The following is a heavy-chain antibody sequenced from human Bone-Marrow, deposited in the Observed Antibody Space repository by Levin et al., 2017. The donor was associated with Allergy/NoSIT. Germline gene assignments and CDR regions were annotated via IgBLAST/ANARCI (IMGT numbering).Heavy chain of an antibody. D-gene: IGHD6-19*01. CDR2: IYYSGST. CDR3: ARLSSGWPLDY. J-gene: IGHJ4*02. Sequence: SETLSLTCTVSGGSISSSSYYWGWIRQPPGKGLEWIGSIYYSGSTYYNPSLKSRVTISVDTSKNQFSLKLSSVTAADTAVYYCARLSSGWPLDYWGQGTLVTVSS. V-gene: IGHV4-39*01. CDR1: GGSISSSSYY.